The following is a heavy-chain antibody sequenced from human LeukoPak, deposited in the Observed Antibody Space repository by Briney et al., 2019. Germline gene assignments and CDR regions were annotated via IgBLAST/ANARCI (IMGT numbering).Heavy chain of an antibody. CDR2: IYYSGST. CDR3: ARDLGYGDISGAFDI. V-gene: IGHV4-59*01. CDR1: GGSISSYY. Sequence: SETLSLTCTVSGGSISSYYWSWIRQPPGKGLEWIGYIYYSGSTNYNPSLKSRVTISVDTSKNQFSLKLSSVTAADTAVYYCARDLGYGDISGAFDIWGQGTMVTVSS. D-gene: IGHD4-17*01. J-gene: IGHJ3*02.